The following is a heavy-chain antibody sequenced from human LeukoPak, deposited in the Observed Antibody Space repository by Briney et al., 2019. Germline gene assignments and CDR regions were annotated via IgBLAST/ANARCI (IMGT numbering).Heavy chain of an antibody. D-gene: IGHD6-19*01. CDR3: ARDRGYSSGQNYYYYMDV. V-gene: IGHV3-53*01. CDR1: EFTVSSNY. CDR2: IYSGGST. J-gene: IGHJ6*03. Sequence: GGSLRLSCAASEFTVSSNYMSWIRQAPGKGLEWVSVIYSGGSTYYADSVKGRFTISRDNSKNTLYLQMNSLRAEDTAVYYCARDRGYSSGQNYYYYMDVWGKGTTVTISS.